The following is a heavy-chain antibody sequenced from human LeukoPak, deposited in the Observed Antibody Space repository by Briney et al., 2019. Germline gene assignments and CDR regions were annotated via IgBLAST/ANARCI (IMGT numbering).Heavy chain of an antibody. Sequence: SETLSLTCTVSGGSISSSSYYWGWIRQPPGKGLEWIGTIYYSGSTTYNPSLKSPVTISLDTSKNHFSLKLRSVTAADTAVYYCAGTRIFINGFDYWGQGSLVTVSS. CDR3: AGTRIFINGFDY. CDR1: GGSISSSSYY. V-gene: IGHV4-39*02. D-gene: IGHD3-3*01. CDR2: IYYSGST. J-gene: IGHJ4*02.